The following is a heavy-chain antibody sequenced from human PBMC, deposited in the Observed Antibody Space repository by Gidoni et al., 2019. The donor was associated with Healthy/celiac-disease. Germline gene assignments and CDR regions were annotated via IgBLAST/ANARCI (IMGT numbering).Heavy chain of an antibody. CDR3: TTGSAVADPDEGYYYYYGMDV. V-gene: IGHV3-15*07. Sequence: EVQLVESGGGLVKPGGSLRLSCAASGFTFSNAWMNWVRQAPGKGLEWVGRIKSKTDGGTTDYAAPVKGRFTISRDDSKNTLYLQMNSLKTEDTAVYYCTTGSAVADPDEGYYYYYGMDVWGQGTTVTVSS. D-gene: IGHD6-19*01. CDR1: GFTFSNAW. CDR2: IKSKTDGGTT. J-gene: IGHJ6*02.